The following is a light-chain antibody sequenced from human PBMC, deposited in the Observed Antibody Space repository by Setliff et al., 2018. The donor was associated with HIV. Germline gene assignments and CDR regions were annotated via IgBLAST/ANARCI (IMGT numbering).Light chain of an antibody. CDR2: DVS. J-gene: IGLJ1*01. CDR1: SSDVGDYKY. Sequence: QSVLTQPASVSGSPGQSITISCTGTSSDVGDYKYVSWYQQLPGKAPKLMLYDVSHRPSGVSNRFSGSKSGDTASLTISGLQADDEANYYCSSYAGADAFDVFGTGTKGTVL. V-gene: IGLV2-14*03. CDR3: SSYAGADAFDV.